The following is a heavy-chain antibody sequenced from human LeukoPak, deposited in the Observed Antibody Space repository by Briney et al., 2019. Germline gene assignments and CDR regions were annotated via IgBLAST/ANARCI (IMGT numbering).Heavy chain of an antibody. CDR3: ARLDSPPTHWYFDL. Sequence: SETLSLTCTVSGGSISSSSYYWGWIRQPPGKGLEWIGSIYYSGSAYYNPSLKSRVTISVDTSKNQFSLKLSSVTAADTAVYYCARLDSPPTHWYFDLWGRGTLVTVSS. CDR1: GGSISSSSYY. CDR2: IYYSGSA. J-gene: IGHJ2*01. V-gene: IGHV4-39*01.